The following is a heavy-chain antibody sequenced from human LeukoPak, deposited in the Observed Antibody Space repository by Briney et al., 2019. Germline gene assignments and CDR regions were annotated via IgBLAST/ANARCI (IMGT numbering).Heavy chain of an antibody. J-gene: IGHJ4*02. CDR1: GFTFSSYA. CDR2: ISGSGGST. Sequence: GGSLRLSCAASGFTFSSYAMSWVRQAPGKGLEWVSAISGSGGSTYYADSVKDRFTISRDNSKNTLYLQMNSLRAEDTAVYYCAKELGCSSTSCRGDYWGQGTLVTVSS. CDR3: AKELGCSSTSCRGDY. V-gene: IGHV3-23*01. D-gene: IGHD2-2*01.